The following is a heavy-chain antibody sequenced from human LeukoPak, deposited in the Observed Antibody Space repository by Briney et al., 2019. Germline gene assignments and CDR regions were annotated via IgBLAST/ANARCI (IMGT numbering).Heavy chain of an antibody. D-gene: IGHD6-6*01. J-gene: IGHJ4*02. CDR1: GYTFTGYY. Sequence: ASVKVSCKASGYTFTGYYMHWVRQAPGQGLEWMGRIIPILGIANYAQKFQGRVTITADKSTSTAYMELSSLRSEDTAVYYCARDSPSSSSDYWGQGTLVTVSS. CDR2: IIPILGIA. V-gene: IGHV1-69*04. CDR3: ARDSPSSSSDY.